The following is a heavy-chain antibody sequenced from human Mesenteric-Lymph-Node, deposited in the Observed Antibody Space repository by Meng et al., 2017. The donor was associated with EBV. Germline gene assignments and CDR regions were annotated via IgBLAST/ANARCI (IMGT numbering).Heavy chain of an antibody. CDR3: ARTGRCSGDSCYYNWFDP. CDR1: GDSVNDVNYY. J-gene: IGHJ5*02. Sequence: QVQPPESGPGLVKPSGTLSPTCTCSGDSVNDVNYYWSWIRQPPGKGLEWIAYIYYSGSTNFNPSLKSRAAISVDTSKNQFSLRLSSVTAADTAVYYCARTGRCSGDSCYYNWFDPWGQGTLVTVSS. CDR2: IYYSGST. D-gene: IGHD2-15*01. V-gene: IGHV4-61*01.